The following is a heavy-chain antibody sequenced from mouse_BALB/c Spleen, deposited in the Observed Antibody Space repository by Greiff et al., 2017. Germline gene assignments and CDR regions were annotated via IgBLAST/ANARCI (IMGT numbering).Heavy chain of an antibody. V-gene: IGHV1-31*01. CDR2: INPYNGAT. D-gene: IGHD1-1*01. Sequence: VQLQQSGPELVKPGASVKISCKASGYSFTGYYMHWVKQSHVKSLEWIGRINPYNGATSYNQNFKDKASLTVDKSSSTAYMELHSLTSEDSAVYYCARSGSTVVTDYYAMDYWGQGTSVTVSS. CDR1: GYSFTGYY. J-gene: IGHJ4*01. CDR3: ARSGSTVVTDYYAMDY.